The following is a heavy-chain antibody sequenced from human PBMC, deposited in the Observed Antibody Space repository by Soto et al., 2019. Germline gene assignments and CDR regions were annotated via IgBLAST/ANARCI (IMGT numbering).Heavy chain of an antibody. J-gene: IGHJ6*02. D-gene: IGHD3-10*01. CDR3: ARPMGRGPYWYHGLDV. CDR2: IDPDTGGV. Sequence: ASVKVSCKAEGCTFIDFYIHWVRQAPGQGLEWMGWIDPDTGGVNYAQKFQGRVTMARDTSITTASLELNSLTSDDTAVYYFARPMGRGPYWYHGLDVWGQGTTVTVSS. CDR1: GCTFIDFY. V-gene: IGHV1-2*02.